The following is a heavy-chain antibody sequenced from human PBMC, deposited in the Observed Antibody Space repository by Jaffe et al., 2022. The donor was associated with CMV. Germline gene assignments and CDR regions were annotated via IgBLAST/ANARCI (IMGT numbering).Heavy chain of an antibody. CDR2: INHSGST. J-gene: IGHJ4*02. D-gene: IGHD5-18*01. V-gene: IGHV4-34*01. CDR3: ARVWDSDGIQLWVGTYYFDY. CDR1: GGSFSGYY. Sequence: QVQLQQWGAGLLKPSETLSLTCAVYGGSFSGYYWSWIRQPPGKGLEWIGEINHSGSTNYNPSLKSRVTISVDTSKNQFSLKLSSVTAADTAVYYCARVWDSDGIQLWVGTYYFDYWGQGTLVTVSS.